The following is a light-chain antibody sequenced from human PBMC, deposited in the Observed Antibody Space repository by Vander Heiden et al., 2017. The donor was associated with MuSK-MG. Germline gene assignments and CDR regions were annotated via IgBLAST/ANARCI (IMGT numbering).Light chain of an antibody. CDR2: ATS. V-gene: IGKV1-39*01. CDR3: QQSDRTPVT. J-gene: IGKJ2*01. Sequence: DILMTQSPSSLSASVGDRVTITCRASQSISNYLNWYQQKPGKAPKLLIYATSSLQSGVPSRFSGSGSGTDFTLTISRLQPEDAATYYCQQSDRTPVTFGQGTKLEIK. CDR1: QSISNY.